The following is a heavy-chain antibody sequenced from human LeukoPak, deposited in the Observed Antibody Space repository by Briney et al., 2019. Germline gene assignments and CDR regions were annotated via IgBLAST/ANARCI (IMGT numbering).Heavy chain of an antibody. CDR1: GFTVSGNY. V-gene: IGHV3-53*01. J-gene: IGHJ6*03. CDR3: ARLRETTVTRDDSYYYMDV. CDR2: VYSGVST. D-gene: IGHD4-17*01. Sequence: GGSLRLSCAASGFTVSGNYISWLRQAPGKGLEWVSVVYSGVSTYYADSVKGRFTISRDSSKNTLYLQMDSLRAEDTAVYYGARLRETTVTRDDSYYYMDVWGKGTTVTVSS.